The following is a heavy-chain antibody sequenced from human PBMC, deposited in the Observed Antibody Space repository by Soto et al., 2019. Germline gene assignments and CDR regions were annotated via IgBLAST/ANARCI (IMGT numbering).Heavy chain of an antibody. Sequence: EVQLVESGGGLVQPGGSLRLSCTASGFTFSSYWMHWVRQAPGKGLVWVSHINSDGSTTNYADSVKGRFTISRDNAKNTLYLQMNSLRAEDTAVYYCAKYRSSGAYNWFDPWGQGILVTVSS. CDR3: AKYRSSGAYNWFDP. D-gene: IGHD6-19*01. CDR2: INSDGSTT. V-gene: IGHV3-74*01. CDR1: GFTFSSYW. J-gene: IGHJ5*02.